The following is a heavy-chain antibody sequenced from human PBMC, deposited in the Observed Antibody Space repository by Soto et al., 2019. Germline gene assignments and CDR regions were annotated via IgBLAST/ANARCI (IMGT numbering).Heavy chain of an antibody. CDR3: ARSPSTSSIGTFDI. V-gene: IGHV4-4*07. Sequence: NPSETLSLTCTVSGGSISSFYWNWIRLSAGKGLEWIGRIYLSGATTYNPSLQSRVTMAVDTSKNQFSLKLSSLTAADTAVYYCARSPSTSSIGTFDIWGQGTKVTVSS. D-gene: IGHD6-6*01. CDR2: IYLSGAT. CDR1: GGSISSFY. J-gene: IGHJ3*02.